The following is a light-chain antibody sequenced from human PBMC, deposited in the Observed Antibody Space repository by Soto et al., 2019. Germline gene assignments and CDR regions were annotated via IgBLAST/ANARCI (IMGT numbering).Light chain of an antibody. V-gene: IGKV1-12*01. J-gene: IGKJ2*01. Sequence: DIQVTQSPSSVSASVGDGVTITCRASQDISRWLAWYQQNPGKAPKLLIYAASSLQSGVPSRFSGSGSGTHFTLTISSLQPEDFATYYCQQANSFPRNFGQGTKVDI. CDR1: QDISRW. CDR2: AAS. CDR3: QQANSFPRN.